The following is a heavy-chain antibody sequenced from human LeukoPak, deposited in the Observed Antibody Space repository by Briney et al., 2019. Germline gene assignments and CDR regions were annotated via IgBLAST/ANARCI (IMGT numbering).Heavy chain of an antibody. D-gene: IGHD3-10*01. CDR1: GFTFSNYY. CDR3: ARVIIMVRGVIINYYYYGMDV. V-gene: IGHV3-11*06. CDR2: ISSSSSDT. J-gene: IGHJ6*04. Sequence: GGSLRLSCAASGFTFSNYYMNWIRQAPGKGLEWVSYISSSSSDTNYADSVKGRFTISRDNAKNSLYLQMNSLRAEDTAVYYCARVIIMVRGVIINYYYYGMDVWGKGTTVTVSS.